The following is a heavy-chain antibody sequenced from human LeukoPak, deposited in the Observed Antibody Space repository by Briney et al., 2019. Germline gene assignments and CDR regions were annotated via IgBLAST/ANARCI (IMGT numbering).Heavy chain of an antibody. Sequence: ASVKVSCKASGGTFSSNTISWVRQAPGQGLECMGGIIPIFGTANYAQKFQGRVTITADESTSTAYMELSSLRYEDAAVDYCARVWCSGWSCYSSRGAFDIWGQGKMVPVSS. CDR3: ARVWCSGWSCYSSRGAFDI. V-gene: IGHV1-69*13. CDR1: GGTFSSNT. D-gene: IGHD2-15*01. CDR2: IIPIFGTA. J-gene: IGHJ3*02.